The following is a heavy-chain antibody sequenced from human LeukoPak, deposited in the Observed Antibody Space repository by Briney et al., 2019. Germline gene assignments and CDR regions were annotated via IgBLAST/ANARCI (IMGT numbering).Heavy chain of an antibody. D-gene: IGHD2-15*01. CDR3: ARGYCSGGGCYSGWYFDL. V-gene: IGHV4-34*01. J-gene: IGHJ2*01. Sequence: SETLSLTCAVYGGSFGTFYWTWIRQPPGKGLEWIGEINHSGSTNYNPSLKSRVTISIDTSKDQFSLRLSSVTAADTAVYHCARGYCSGGGCYSGWYFDLWGRGTQVTVSS. CDR1: GGSFGTFY. CDR2: INHSGST.